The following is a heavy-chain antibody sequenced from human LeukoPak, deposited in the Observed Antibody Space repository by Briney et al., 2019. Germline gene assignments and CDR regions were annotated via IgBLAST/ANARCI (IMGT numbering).Heavy chain of an antibody. V-gene: IGHV1-69*01. CDR3: ATQDHRGYSYGNYYYYYYMDV. J-gene: IGHJ6*03. D-gene: IGHD5-18*01. Sequence: GASVKVSCKASGGTFSSYAISWVRQAPGQGLEWMGGIIPIFGTANYAQKFQGRVTITADESTSTAYMELSSLRSEDTAVYYCATQDHRGYSYGNYYYYYYMDVWGKGTTVTVSS. CDR1: GGTFSSYA. CDR2: IIPIFGTA.